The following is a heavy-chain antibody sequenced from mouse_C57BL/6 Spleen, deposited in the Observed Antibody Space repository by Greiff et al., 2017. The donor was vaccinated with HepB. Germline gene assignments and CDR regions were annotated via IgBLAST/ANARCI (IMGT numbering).Heavy chain of an antibody. CDR3: ARDKGDYGNYGAMDY. J-gene: IGHJ4*01. V-gene: IGHV5-4*01. D-gene: IGHD2-1*01. CDR2: ISDGGSYT. Sequence: DVMLVESGGGLVKPGGSLKLSCAASGFTFSSYAMSWVRQTPEKRLEWVATISDGGSYTYYPDNVKGRFTISRDNAKNNLYLQMSHLKSEDTAMYYCARDKGDYGNYGAMDYWGQGTSVTVSS. CDR1: GFTFSSYA.